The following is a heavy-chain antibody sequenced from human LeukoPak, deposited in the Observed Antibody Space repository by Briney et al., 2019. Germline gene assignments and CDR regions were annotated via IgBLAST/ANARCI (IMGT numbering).Heavy chain of an antibody. Sequence: PGGSLRLSCAATGFTFSNYAMSWVHRAPGKGLEWVSTITSSGGATYYAGSVKGRFTISRDDSKNTLYVQMNSLRAEDTAVYYCAKVSGGGGYYHFDYWGQGTLVTVSS. D-gene: IGHD3-22*01. CDR3: AKVSGGGGYYHFDY. J-gene: IGHJ4*02. V-gene: IGHV3-23*01. CDR1: GFTFSNYA. CDR2: ITSSGGAT.